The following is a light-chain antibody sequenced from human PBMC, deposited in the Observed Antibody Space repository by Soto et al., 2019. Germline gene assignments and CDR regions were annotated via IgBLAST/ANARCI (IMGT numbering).Light chain of an antibody. J-gene: IGKJ2*01. CDR2: KAS. Sequence: DIQMTQSPSTLSASVGDRVTITCRASQSIGSWLAWYQQKPGKAPKLLIYKASSLESGVPSRFSGSGSGTEFTVTISSLQHDDFAAYYCHQYSRPFVFTFGQGTKLEIK. V-gene: IGKV1-5*03. CDR1: QSIGSW. CDR3: HQYSRPFVFT.